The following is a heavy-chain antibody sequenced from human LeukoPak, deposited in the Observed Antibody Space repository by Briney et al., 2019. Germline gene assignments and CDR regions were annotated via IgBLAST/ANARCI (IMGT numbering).Heavy chain of an antibody. Sequence: PGGSLRLSCAASKFAFSSYAMSWVRQAPGKGLEWASAISGGGGNTYYADSVKGRFTISRDNSKNTLYLQMNSLRAEDTAVYYCGKNRYSGSLSPFDIWGQGTMVTVSS. J-gene: IGHJ3*02. CDR2: ISGGGGNT. D-gene: IGHD1-26*01. V-gene: IGHV3-23*01. CDR1: KFAFSSYA. CDR3: GKNRYSGSLSPFDI.